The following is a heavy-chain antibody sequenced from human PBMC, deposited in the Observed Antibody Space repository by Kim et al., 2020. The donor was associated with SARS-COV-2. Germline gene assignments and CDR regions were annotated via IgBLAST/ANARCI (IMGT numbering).Heavy chain of an antibody. Sequence: SETLSLTCTVSGGSISSGGYYWSWIRQHPGKGLEWIGYTYYSGSTYYNPSLKSRVTISVDTSKNQFSLKLSSVTAADTAVYYCARARPDYGDSNAWFDPWGQGTLVTVSS. CDR3: ARARPDYGDSNAWFDP. CDR1: GGSISSGGYY. J-gene: IGHJ5*02. CDR2: TYYSGST. V-gene: IGHV4-31*03. D-gene: IGHD4-17*01.